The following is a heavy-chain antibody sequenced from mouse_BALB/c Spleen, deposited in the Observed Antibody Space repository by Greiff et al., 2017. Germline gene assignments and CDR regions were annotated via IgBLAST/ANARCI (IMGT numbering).Heavy chain of an antibody. CDR2: ISSGSSTI. CDR1: GFTFSSFG. J-gene: IGHJ4*01. D-gene: IGHD2-4*01. Sequence: EVKVVESGGGLVQPGGSRKLSCAASGFTFSSFGMHWVRQAPETGLEWVAYISSGSSTIYYADTVKGRFTISRDNPKNTLFLQMTSLRSEDTAMYYCARIYYDYDGGFYAMDYWGQGTSVTVSS. V-gene: IGHV5-17*02. CDR3: ARIYYDYDGGFYAMDY.